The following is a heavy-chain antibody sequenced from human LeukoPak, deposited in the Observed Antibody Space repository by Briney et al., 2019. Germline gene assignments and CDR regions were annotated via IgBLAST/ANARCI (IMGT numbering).Heavy chain of an antibody. J-gene: IGHJ5*02. CDR2: IYYSGST. D-gene: IGHD3-22*01. CDR3: ARGVTMIGRLRFDP. CDR1: GVSISSSSYY. V-gene: IGHV4-39*07. Sequence: SETLSLTCTVSGVSISSSSYYWGWIRQPPGKGLEWIGSIYYSGSTYYNPSLKSRVTISLDTSKDQFSLKLNSVTAADTAVYYCARGVTMIGRLRFDPWGQGTLVIVSS.